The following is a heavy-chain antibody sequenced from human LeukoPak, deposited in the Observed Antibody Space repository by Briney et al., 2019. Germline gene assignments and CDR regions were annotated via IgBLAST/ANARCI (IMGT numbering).Heavy chain of an antibody. CDR1: GFTFSSYA. V-gene: IGHV3-23*01. CDR2: ISGSGGST. J-gene: IGHJ4*02. CDR3: AKGGHYDSSGYYSTIDY. D-gene: IGHD3-22*01. Sequence: GGSLRLSCAASGFTFSSYAMSWVRQAPGKGLEWVSVISGSGGSTYYADSVKGRFTISRDNSKNTLDLQMNSLRAEDTAVYYCAKGGHYDSSGYYSTIDYWGQGTLVTVSS.